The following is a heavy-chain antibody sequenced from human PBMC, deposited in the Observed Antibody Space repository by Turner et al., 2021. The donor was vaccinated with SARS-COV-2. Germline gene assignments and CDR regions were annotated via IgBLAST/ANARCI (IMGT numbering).Heavy chain of an antibody. D-gene: IGHD1-26*01. CDR3: LRGGRGRAFDI. CDR1: GFRFSDYH. J-gene: IGHJ3*02. CDR2: IGDKASSDTT. V-gene: IGHV3-72*01. Sequence: EVQLVGSGVGLVQPGGSLRLSCAASGFRFSDYHMDWVRQAAGKGQEWVGRIGDKASSDTTEYATSVKGRFSVSRDDSDNSLFLQMNSLQIEDTAVYYCLRGGRGRAFDIWGQGSAVTISS.